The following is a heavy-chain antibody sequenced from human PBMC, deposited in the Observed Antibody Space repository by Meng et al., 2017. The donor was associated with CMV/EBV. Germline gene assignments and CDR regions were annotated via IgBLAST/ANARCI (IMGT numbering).Heavy chain of an antibody. CDR3: ARVAVADYYYYGMDV. D-gene: IGHD6-19*01. CDR2: ISYGGSNK. J-gene: IGHJ6*02. V-gene: IGHV3-30-3*01. Sequence: GGSLRLSCAASGFTFSSYAMHWVRQAPGKGLEWVAVISYGGSNKYYADSVKGRFTISRDNSKNTLYLQMNSLRAEDTAVYYCARVAVADYYYYGMDVWGQGTTVTVSS. CDR1: GFTFSSYA.